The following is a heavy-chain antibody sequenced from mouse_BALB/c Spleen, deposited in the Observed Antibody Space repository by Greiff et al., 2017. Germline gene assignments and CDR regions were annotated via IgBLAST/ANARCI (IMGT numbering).Heavy chain of an antibody. V-gene: IGHV5-6-5*01. J-gene: IGHJ1*01. CDR2: ISSGGST. Sequence: EVHLVESGGGLVKPGGSLKLSCAASGFTFSSYAMSWVRQTPEKRLEWVASISSGGSTYYPDSVKGRFTISRDNARNILYLQMSSLRSEDTAMYYCARTGPHWYFDVWGAGTTVTVSS. CDR3: ARTGPHWYFDV. CDR1: GFTFSSYA.